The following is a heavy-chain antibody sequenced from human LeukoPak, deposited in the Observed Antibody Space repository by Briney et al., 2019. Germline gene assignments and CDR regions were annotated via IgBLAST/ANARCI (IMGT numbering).Heavy chain of an antibody. D-gene: IGHD3-16*02. J-gene: IGHJ4*02. Sequence: GGSLRLSCAASGFTFSSYAMSWVRQAPGKGLEWVSAISGSGGSTYYADSVKGRFTISRDNAKNSLYLQMNSLRTEDTAVYYCASSPRGYQDYWGQGTLVTVSS. V-gene: IGHV3-23*01. CDR3: ASSPRGYQDY. CDR1: GFTFSSYA. CDR2: ISGSGGST.